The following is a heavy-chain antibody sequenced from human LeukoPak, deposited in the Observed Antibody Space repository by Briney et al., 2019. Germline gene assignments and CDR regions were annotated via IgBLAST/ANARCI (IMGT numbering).Heavy chain of an antibody. Sequence: AGGSLRLSCAASGFTFSSYGMHWVRQAPGKGLEWVAVIWYDGSNKYYADSVKGRFTISRDNSKNTLYLQMNSLRAEDTAVYYCARDGYYYDSSGPDYWGQGTLVTVSS. CDR2: IWYDGSNK. J-gene: IGHJ4*02. V-gene: IGHV3-33*01. CDR1: GFTFSSYG. D-gene: IGHD3-22*01. CDR3: ARDGYYYDSSGPDY.